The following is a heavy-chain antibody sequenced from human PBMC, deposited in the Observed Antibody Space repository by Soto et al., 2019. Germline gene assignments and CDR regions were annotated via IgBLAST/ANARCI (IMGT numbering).Heavy chain of an antibody. CDR3: ARIKWGLDYYSGMDV. V-gene: IGHV1-2*02. CDR2: INPKSAAT. D-gene: IGHD1-26*01. J-gene: IGHJ6*02. CDR1: GYSVSDYF. Sequence: ASVKVSCKASGYSVSDYFIQWVRQAPGQGLEWVAWINPKSAATNYAKKFQGRVALTWDTSFSTAYMELTRLRPDDTAVYYCARIKWGLDYYSGMDVWGQGTTVTVPS.